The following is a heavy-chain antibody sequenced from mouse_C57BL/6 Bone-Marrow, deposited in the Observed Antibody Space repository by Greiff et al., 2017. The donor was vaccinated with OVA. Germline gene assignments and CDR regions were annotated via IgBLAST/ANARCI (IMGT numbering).Heavy chain of an antibody. CDR3: ARSYYYGSSYGGVDY. CDR2: IHPNSGTT. D-gene: IGHD1-1*01. J-gene: IGHJ4*01. CDR1: GYTFTSYW. V-gene: IGHV1-64*01. Sequence: GQLQQPGAELVKPGASVKLSCKASGYTFTSYWMHWVKQRPGQGLEWIGMIHPNSGTTSYNQKFKGKATLTVDQSSSTAYMQLNSLTSEDSAVYYCARSYYYGSSYGGVDYWGQGTSVTVSS.